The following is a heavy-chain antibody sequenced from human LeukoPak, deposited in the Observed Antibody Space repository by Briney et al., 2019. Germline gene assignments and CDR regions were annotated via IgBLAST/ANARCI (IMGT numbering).Heavy chain of an antibody. CDR3: ARDAQRGFDYSNSLEY. CDR1: GFTFSRYG. V-gene: IGHV3-33*01. CDR2: IWSDGSNR. D-gene: IGHD4-11*01. J-gene: IGHJ4*01. Sequence: GGSLRLSCAASGFTFSRYGMHWVRQAPGKGLEWVAVIWSDGSNRFYAGSVRGRFTISRDNSQNTVFLQMNSLRVEDTAMYYCARDAQRGFDYSNSLEYWGHGTLVTVSS.